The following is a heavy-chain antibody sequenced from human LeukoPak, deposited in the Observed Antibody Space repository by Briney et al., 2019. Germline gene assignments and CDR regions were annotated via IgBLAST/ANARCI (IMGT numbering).Heavy chain of an antibody. CDR3: ATTTIRLGY. CDR1: GGSISSYY. D-gene: IGHD1-26*01. J-gene: IGHJ4*02. Sequence: PSETLSLTCTVSGGSISSYYWGWIRQPPGKGLEWIGSMYYRGSTYHNPSLKSRVTISVDTSKNQFSLKLSSVTAADTAVYYCATTTIRLGYWGQGTLVTVSS. V-gene: IGHV4-39*07. CDR2: MYYRGST.